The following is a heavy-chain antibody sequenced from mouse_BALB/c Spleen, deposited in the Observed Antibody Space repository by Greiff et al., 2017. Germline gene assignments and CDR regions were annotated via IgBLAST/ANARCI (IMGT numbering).Heavy chain of an antibody. CDR3: ASPYYGYDGFAY. Sequence: EVQWVVSGGGLVQPGGSLKLSCAASGLTFSSYTMSWVRQTPEKRLEWVASISSGGSTYYPDSVKGRFTISRDNARNILYLQMSSLRSKDTAMYCCASPYYGYDGFAYWGQGTLVTVSA. J-gene: IGHJ3*01. CDR2: ISSGGST. V-gene: IGHV5-6-5*01. CDR1: GLTFSSYT. D-gene: IGHD2-9*01.